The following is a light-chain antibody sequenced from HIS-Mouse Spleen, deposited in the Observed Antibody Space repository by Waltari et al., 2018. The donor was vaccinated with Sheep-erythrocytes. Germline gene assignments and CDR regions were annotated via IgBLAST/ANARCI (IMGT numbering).Light chain of an antibody. CDR2: DVS. CDR1: SSDVGGYNY. Sequence: QSALTQPRSVSGSPGQSVTISCTGTSSDVGGYNYVSWYQQHPGKAPKLMIYDVSKRPSGVPDPFSGSKSGNTASLTISGLQAEDEADCYCCSYAGSYTWVFGGGTKLTVL. J-gene: IGLJ3*02. V-gene: IGLV2-11*01. CDR3: CSYAGSYTWV.